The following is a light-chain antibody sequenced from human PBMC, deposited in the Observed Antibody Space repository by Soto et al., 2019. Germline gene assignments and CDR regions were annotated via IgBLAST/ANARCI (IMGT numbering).Light chain of an antibody. CDR2: YNN. Sequence: QAVVTQPPSASGTPGQRVTISCSGSSSNTGSNYVYWYQQVPGTAPKLLIYYNNERPSGVPDRVSGSKSGTSASLAISGLRSEDEADYYCAAWDDSLSGHWVFGGGTKVTVL. V-gene: IGLV1-47*02. J-gene: IGLJ3*02. CDR3: AAWDDSLSGHWV. CDR1: SSNTGSNY.